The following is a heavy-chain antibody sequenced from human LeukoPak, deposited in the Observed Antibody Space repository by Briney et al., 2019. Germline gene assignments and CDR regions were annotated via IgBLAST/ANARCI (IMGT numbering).Heavy chain of an antibody. D-gene: IGHD2-2*01. CDR2: INHSGST. CDR1: GGSFSGYY. CDR3: ARGHTGYCSGTSCYYYYGMDV. V-gene: IGHV4-34*01. Sequence: SESLSLTCAVYGGSFSGYYWSWIRQPPGKGREWMGEINHSGSTNYNPSLKSRVTISVEKSKNQFSLKLSSATAADTAVYYCARGHTGYCSGTSCYYYYGMDVWGQGTTVTVSS. J-gene: IGHJ6*02.